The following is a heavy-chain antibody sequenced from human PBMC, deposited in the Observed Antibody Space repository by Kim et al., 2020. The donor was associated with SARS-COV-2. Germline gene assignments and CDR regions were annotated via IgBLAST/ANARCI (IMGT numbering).Heavy chain of an antibody. J-gene: IGHJ4*02. Sequence: SETLSLTCSVSGGSIRSGGKFWTWIRQHPAKGLEWIGYISYSGNSHYSPSLRSRVSISLQTSENQFSLELTSVTAADTAVYYCARGQPLAYWGQGLVVTVSS. CDR3: ARGQPLAY. V-gene: IGHV4-31*03. D-gene: IGHD2-2*01. CDR2: ISYSGNS. CDR1: GGSIRSGGKF.